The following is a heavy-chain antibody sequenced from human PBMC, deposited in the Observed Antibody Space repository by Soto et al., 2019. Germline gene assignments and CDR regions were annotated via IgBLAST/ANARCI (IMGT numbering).Heavy chain of an antibody. Sequence: ASVKVSCKAFGYTFTSYDIYWVRQATGQGLEWMGWMNPNTGNSAYAQKFQGRVTVTSDTSINTVHMELSGLRSEDTAVYYCARRAETNGWNGFGADKYYFDFWGQGTLVTVSS. D-gene: IGHD1-1*01. CDR1: GYTFTSYD. J-gene: IGHJ4*02. CDR3: ARRAETNGWNGFGADKYYFDF. CDR2: MNPNTGNS. V-gene: IGHV1-8*01.